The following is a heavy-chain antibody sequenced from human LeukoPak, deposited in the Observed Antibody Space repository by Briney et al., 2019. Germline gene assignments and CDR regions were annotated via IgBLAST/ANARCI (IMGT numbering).Heavy chain of an antibody. V-gene: IGHV3-23*01. D-gene: IGHD6-19*01. CDR2: INDSGGST. Sequence: GGSLRLSCAASGFTFSSYAMSWVRQAPGKGLEWVSDINDSGGSTYYADSVKGRFTISRDNSKNTLYLQMNSLRAEDTAVYYCAKGALLREPWLVYFDYWGQLALVTAAS. CDR1: GFTFSSYA. J-gene: IGHJ4*02. CDR3: AKGALLREPWLVYFDY.